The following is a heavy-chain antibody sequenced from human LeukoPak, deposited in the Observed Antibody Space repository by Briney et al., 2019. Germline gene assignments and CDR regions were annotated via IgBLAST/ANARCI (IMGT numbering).Heavy chain of an antibody. CDR1: GGSIRSDY. D-gene: IGHD1-1*01. Sequence: SETLSLTCTVSGGSIRSDYWSWIRQPPGKGLEWIGYISYSGSTNYNPSLKSRVTISVDTSKNQFSLNLSSVTAADTAVYSCARGVGVGRGTYFDLWGRGTLVTVSS. CDR3: ARGVGVGRGTYFDL. V-gene: IGHV4-59*12. CDR2: ISYSGST. J-gene: IGHJ2*01.